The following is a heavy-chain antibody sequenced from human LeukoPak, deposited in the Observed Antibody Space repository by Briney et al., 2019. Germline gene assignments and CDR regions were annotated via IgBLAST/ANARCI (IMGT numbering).Heavy chain of an antibody. D-gene: IGHD2-2*01. CDR2: ISWNSGSI. V-gene: IGHV3-9*01. CDR1: GFTFDDYA. J-gene: IGHJ4*02. Sequence: PGRSLRLSCAASGFTFDDYAMHWVRQAPGKGLEWVSGISWNSGSIGYADSVKGRFTISRDNAKNSLYLQMNSLRAEDTALYYCAKGLQRRTVVPAAMLDYWGQGTLVTVSS. CDR3: AKGLQRRTVVPAAMLDY.